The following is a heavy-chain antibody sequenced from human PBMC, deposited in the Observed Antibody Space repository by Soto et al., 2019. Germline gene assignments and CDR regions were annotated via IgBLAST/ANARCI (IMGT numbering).Heavy chain of an antibody. CDR1: GGSISSSSYY. J-gene: IGHJ6*02. CDR2: IYYSGST. CDR3: ARHGDGTGRYIWHYYGMDV. D-gene: IGHD1-1*01. Sequence: QLQLQESGPGLVKPSETLSLTCTVSGGSISSSSYYWGWIRQPPGKGLEWIGSIYYSGSTYYNPSLKSRVTISVDTSKNQFSLKLSSVTAADTAVYYCARHGDGTGRYIWHYYGMDVWGQGTTVTVSS. V-gene: IGHV4-39*01.